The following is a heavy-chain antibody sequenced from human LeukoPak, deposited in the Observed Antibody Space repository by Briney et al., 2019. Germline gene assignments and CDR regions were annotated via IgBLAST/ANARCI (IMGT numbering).Heavy chain of an antibody. J-gene: IGHJ4*02. CDR1: GFTFSNHA. V-gene: IGHV3-23*01. CDR2: ISGGGRTT. CDR3: AKNVVVTRYIDF. Sequence: GGSLRLSCAASGFTFSNHAMSWVRQAPGKGLQWVAVISGGGRTTEYADFVKGRFTISRDNSKNTLSLQMNSLTVEDTAIYFCAKNVVVTRYIDFWGQGTLVTVSS. D-gene: IGHD2-15*01.